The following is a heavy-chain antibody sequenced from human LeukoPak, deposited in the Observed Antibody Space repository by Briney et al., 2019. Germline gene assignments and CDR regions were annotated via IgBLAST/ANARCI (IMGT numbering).Heavy chain of an antibody. Sequence: PGGSLRLSCAASGFTFSSYEMNWVRQAPGKGLEWVAVISYDGSNKYYADSVKGRFTISRDNSKNTLYLQMNSLRAEDTAVYYCAKAGIWEQLWSPYFLDYWGQGTLVTVSS. D-gene: IGHD5-18*01. J-gene: IGHJ4*02. CDR3: AKAGIWEQLWSPYFLDY. V-gene: IGHV3-30*18. CDR2: ISYDGSNK. CDR1: GFTFSSYE.